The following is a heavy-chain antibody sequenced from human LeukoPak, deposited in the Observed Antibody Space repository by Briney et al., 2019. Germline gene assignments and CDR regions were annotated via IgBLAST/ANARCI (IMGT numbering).Heavy chain of an antibody. J-gene: IGHJ4*02. Sequence: ASVKVSFKASGYTFTIYYMHWVRQAPGQGLEWMGRINPNSGGTNYAQKFQGRVTMTRDTSISTAYMELSRLRSDDTAVYYCARKEGFDWLFKYWGQGTLVTVSS. CDR1: GYTFTIYY. D-gene: IGHD3-9*01. CDR2: INPNSGGT. V-gene: IGHV1-2*06. CDR3: ARKEGFDWLFKY.